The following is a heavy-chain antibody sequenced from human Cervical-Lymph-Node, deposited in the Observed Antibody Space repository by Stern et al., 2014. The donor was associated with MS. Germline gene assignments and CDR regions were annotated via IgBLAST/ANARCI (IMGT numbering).Heavy chain of an antibody. J-gene: IGHJ4*02. CDR2: INTNTGNS. CDR3: ARDFVDTAMITRSDYLDS. V-gene: IGHV7-4-1*02. D-gene: IGHD5-18*01. CDR1: GYTLTNYS. Sequence: QVQLGQSGSELKEPGASVKVSCKASGYTLTNYSMNWVRQAPGQGLEWMGWINTNTGNSTYAQGFTGRFVFSMDTSVSTAYLHISSLKAEDTAVYYCARDFVDTAMITRSDYLDSWGQGTLVTVSS.